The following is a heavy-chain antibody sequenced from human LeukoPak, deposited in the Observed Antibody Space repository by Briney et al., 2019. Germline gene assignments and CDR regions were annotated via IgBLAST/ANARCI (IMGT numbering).Heavy chain of an antibody. J-gene: IGHJ4*02. D-gene: IGHD6-19*01. CDR2: IRSKAHGGTA. V-gene: IGHV3-49*04. Sequence: GGSLRLSCTASGFXFSDYAVTWVRQAPGKGLEWVGFIRSKAHGGTADYATSVKGRFTISRDDSKTIAYLQMDSLKTEDTAVYYCSRAHSTGWLGINDYWGQGALVTVSS. CDR1: GFXFSDYA. CDR3: SRAHSTGWLGINDY.